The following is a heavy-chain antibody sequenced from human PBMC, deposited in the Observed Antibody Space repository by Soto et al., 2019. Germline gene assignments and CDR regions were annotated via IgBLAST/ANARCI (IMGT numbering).Heavy chain of an antibody. Sequence: QVQLVQSGGEVKQPGASVKVSCKASGYTFTSYGISWARQAPGQGLEWMGWSSGYNGSTNYAQKFQGRVTMTTDITEREGYLELRNLRYDDTDVYYCARDPGLTRSLGVAFFDFWGHGTLVTVSS. CDR1: GYTFTSYG. J-gene: IGHJ4*01. V-gene: IGHV1-18*01. D-gene: IGHD3-16*01. CDR2: SSGYNGST. CDR3: ARDPGLTRSLGVAFFDF.